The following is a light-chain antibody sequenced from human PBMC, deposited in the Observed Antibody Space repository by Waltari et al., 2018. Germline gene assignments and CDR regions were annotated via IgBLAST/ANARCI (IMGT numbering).Light chain of an antibody. CDR3: SSHTSAGTV. V-gene: IGLV2-14*01. CDR2: EVS. Sequence: QSALTQPASVSGSPGQSITISCSGTSSDVGGFNYVSWYQQHPGKVPKLMIYEVSNRPSGVSNRVSGPKSGNTASLTISVLQAEDEADYYCSSHTSAGTVFGGGTKLTVL. CDR1: SSDVGGFNY. J-gene: IGLJ3*02.